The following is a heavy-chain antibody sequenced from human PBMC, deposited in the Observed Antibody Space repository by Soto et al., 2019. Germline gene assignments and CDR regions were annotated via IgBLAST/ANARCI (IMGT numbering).Heavy chain of an antibody. CDR1: GGSFSGYY. CDR2: INHSGST. V-gene: IGHV4-34*01. Sequence: QVQLQQWGAGLLKPSETLYLTCAVYGGSFSGYYWSWIRQPPGKGLEWIGEINHSGSTNYNPSLKSRVTISVDTSKNQFSLKLSSVTAADTAVYYCARGSHLAITMVRGVREARFDYWGQGTLVTVSS. CDR3: ARGSHLAITMVRGVREARFDY. J-gene: IGHJ4*02. D-gene: IGHD3-10*01.